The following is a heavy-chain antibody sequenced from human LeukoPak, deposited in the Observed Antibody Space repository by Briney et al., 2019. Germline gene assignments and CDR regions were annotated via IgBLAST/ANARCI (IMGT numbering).Heavy chain of an antibody. V-gene: IGHV4-61*02. Sequence: SETLSLTCTVSGGSISSGSYYWSWIRQPAGRGLEWIGRIYTSGSTNYNPSLKSRVTISVDTSKNQFSLKLSSVTAADTAVYYCARERGSREWLGSYYYYYYGMDVWGQGTTVTVSS. CDR3: ARERGSREWLGSYYYYYYGMDV. CDR2: IYTSGST. D-gene: IGHD6-19*01. CDR1: GGSISSGSYY. J-gene: IGHJ6*02.